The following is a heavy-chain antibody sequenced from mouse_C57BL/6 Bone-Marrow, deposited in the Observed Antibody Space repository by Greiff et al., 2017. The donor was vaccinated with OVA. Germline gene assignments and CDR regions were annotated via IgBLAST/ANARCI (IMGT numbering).Heavy chain of an antibody. J-gene: IGHJ2*01. CDR2: ISSGGSYT. V-gene: IGHV5-6*01. CDR3: AKTGTAYYFDY. Sequence: EVKLVESGGDLVKPGGSLKLSCAASGFTFSSSGMSWVRQTPDTRLEWVATISSGGSYTSSPDSVKGRFTISRDNAKNTLYLQLSSLESEDTAMYYCAKTGTAYYFDYWGQGTTLTVSS. CDR1: GFTFSSSG. D-gene: IGHD4-1*01.